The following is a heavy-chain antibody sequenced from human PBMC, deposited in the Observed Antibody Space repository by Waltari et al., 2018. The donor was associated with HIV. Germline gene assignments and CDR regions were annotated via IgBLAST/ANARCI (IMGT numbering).Heavy chain of an antibody. V-gene: IGHV3-23*01. D-gene: IGHD3-10*01. CDR1: GFRFRNFG. J-gene: IGHJ4*02. CDR2: IGGIGATI. CDR3: AKLNTGSED. Sequence: EVQLLESGGGLVQPGGSLRLSCAASGFRFRNFGMSWVRQAPGRGLEWVSSIGGIGATIYYADSVKGRFTISRDNSRNILYLQMNSLRAEDTALYFCAKLNTGSEDWGQGTLVTVSS.